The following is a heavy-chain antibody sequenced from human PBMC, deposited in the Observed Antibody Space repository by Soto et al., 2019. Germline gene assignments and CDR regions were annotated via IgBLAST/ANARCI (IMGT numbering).Heavy chain of an antibody. V-gene: IGHV2-5*02. D-gene: IGHD3-10*01. Sequence: QITLKESGPTLVKPTQTLTLTCTFSGFSLSADGVGVGWIRQPPGKALEWLALIYWDYDKRYRPSLKSRLTLTPDTPKNKVVPTMTNMDPVATASYFWGQAYGGPSGPNEAFNVWGQGTVVTVSS. CDR2: IYWDYDK. CDR3: GQAYGGPSGPNEAFNV. CDR1: GFSLSADGVG. J-gene: IGHJ3*01.